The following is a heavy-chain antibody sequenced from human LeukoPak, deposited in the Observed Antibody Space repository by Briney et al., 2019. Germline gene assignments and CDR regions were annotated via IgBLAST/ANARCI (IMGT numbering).Heavy chain of an antibody. V-gene: IGHV4-4*09. J-gene: IGHJ5*02. CDR2: IYPSGST. CDR3: ATTTTIASWFDP. CDR1: GGSISGYY. Sequence: PSETLSLTCSVSGGSISGYYWSWVRQPPGKGLEWIGYIYPSGSTNYNPSLKSRVTISVDTSKNQFSLKLSSVTAADTAVYYCATTTTIASWFDPWGQGTLVTVSS. D-gene: IGHD2-21*01.